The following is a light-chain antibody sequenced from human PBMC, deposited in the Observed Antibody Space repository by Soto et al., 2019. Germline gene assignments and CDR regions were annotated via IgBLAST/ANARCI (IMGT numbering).Light chain of an antibody. Sequence: EIVLTQSPGTLSLSPGERATLSCRASQSVSSSYLAWYQQKPGQAPRLLLYGASSRATGIPDRFSGSGSGTAFTLTISRLEPEAFAVYYFQHYRSSPYTFGPGPQLQIK. CDR2: GAS. V-gene: IGKV3-20*01. CDR3: QHYRSSPYT. CDR1: QSVSSSY. J-gene: IGKJ2*01.